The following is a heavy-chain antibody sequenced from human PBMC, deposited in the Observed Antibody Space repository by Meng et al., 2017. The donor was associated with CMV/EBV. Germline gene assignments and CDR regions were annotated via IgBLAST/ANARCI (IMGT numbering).Heavy chain of an antibody. CDR2: MYYSGSTYSGST. CDR3: ARATTVYYGMDV. D-gene: IGHD4-11*01. CDR1: GGSISSSNCY. J-gene: IGHJ6*02. Sequence: SETLSLTCIVSGGSISSSNCYWGWIRQPPGKGLEWIGSMYYSGSTYSGSTYYNPSLKSRVTISVDTSKNQFSLKLSSVTAADTAVYYCARATTVYYGMDVWGQGTTVTVSS. V-gene: IGHV4-39*07.